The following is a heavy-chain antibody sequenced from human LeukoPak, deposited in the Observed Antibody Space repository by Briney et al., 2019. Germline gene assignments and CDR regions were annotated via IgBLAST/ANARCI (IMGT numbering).Heavy chain of an antibody. CDR1: GFTFSSYA. V-gene: IGHV3-23*01. CDR3: AKDQLVVVPAAHDILTGCTTTCDY. CDR2: ISGSGGST. Sequence: GGSLRLSCAASGFTFSSYAMSWVRQAPGKGLEWVSAISGSGGSTYYADSVKGRFTISRDNSKNTLYLQMNSLRAEDTAVYYCAKDQLVVVPAAHDILTGCTTTCDYWGQGTLVTVSS. J-gene: IGHJ4*02. D-gene: IGHD2-2*01.